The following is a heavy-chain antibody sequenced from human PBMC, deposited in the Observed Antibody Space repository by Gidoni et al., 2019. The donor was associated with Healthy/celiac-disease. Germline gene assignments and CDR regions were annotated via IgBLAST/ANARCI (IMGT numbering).Heavy chain of an antibody. D-gene: IGHD1-26*01. CDR1: GGSISSSSYY. CDR2: IYYSGST. Sequence: QLQLQESGPGLVKPSETLSLTCPVSGGSISSSSYYWGWIRQPPGKGLEWIGSIYYSGSTYYNPSLKSRVTISVDTSKNQFSLKLSSVTAADTAVYYCARHRVGATPFDYWGQGTLVTVSS. V-gene: IGHV4-39*01. J-gene: IGHJ4*02. CDR3: ARHRVGATPFDY.